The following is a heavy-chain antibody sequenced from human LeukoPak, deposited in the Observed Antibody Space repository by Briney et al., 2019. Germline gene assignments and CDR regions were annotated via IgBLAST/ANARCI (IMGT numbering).Heavy chain of an antibody. CDR3: ARVSITMIVVSDY. D-gene: IGHD3-22*01. CDR1: GFTFSSYS. J-gene: IGHJ4*02. Sequence: PGGSLRLSCAASGFTFSSYSMNWVRQAPGKGLEWVSYISSSSSTTYYADSVKGRFTISRDNAKNSLYLQMNSLRAEDTAVYYCARVSITMIVVSDYWGQGTLVNVSS. CDR2: ISSSSSTT. V-gene: IGHV3-48*01.